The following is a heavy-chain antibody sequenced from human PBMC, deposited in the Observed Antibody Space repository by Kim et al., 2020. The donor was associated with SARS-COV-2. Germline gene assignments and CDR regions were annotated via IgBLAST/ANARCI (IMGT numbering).Heavy chain of an antibody. CDR3: ARTHPMGAFDI. V-gene: IGHV3-11*04. Sequence: IYDADPVKGRFTISRTNAKNSLYLQMTSLRAEDTAVYYCARTHPMGAFDIWGQGTMVTVSS. J-gene: IGHJ3*02. CDR2: I.